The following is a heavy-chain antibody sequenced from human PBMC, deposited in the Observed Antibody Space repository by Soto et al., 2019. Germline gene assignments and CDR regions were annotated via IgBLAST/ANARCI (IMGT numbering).Heavy chain of an antibody. CDR3: ARSYSGIVVVITTEYYYYGMDV. CDR2: IIPIFGTA. V-gene: IGHV1-69*13. Sequence: SVKVSCKASGGTFSSYAISWVRQAPGQGLEWMGGIIPIFGTANYAQKFQGRVTITADESTSTAYMELSSLRSEDTAVYYCARSYSGIVVVITTEYYYYGMDVWGQGTTVTVSS. J-gene: IGHJ6*02. CDR1: GGTFSSYA. D-gene: IGHD3-22*01.